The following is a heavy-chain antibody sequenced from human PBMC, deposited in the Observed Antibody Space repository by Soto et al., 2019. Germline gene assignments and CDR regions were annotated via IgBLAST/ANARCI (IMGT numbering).Heavy chain of an antibody. Sequence: PSETLSHTCTVSGGSISSYYWSWIRQPPGKGLEWIGYIYYSGSTNYNPSIKSRVTISVDTSKNQFSLKLSSVTAADTAVYYCARRYGGTFDYWGQGTLVTVS. D-gene: IGHD2-15*01. CDR1: GGSISSYY. CDR3: ARRYGGTFDY. CDR2: IYYSGST. V-gene: IGHV4-59*08. J-gene: IGHJ4*02.